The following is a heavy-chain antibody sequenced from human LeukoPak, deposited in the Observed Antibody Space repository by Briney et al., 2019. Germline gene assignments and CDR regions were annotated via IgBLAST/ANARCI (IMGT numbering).Heavy chain of an antibody. CDR3: TRDGGTWNGPNFDY. CDR1: GLTFSSHW. Sequence: GGSLRLSCAASGLTFSSHWMHWVRQAPGRGLEWLSYISSSSATIYYADSLKGRFTISRDNAKNSLYLQMNGLRAEDTAVYYCTRDGGTWNGPNFDYWGQGNLVTVSS. V-gene: IGHV3-48*01. D-gene: IGHD1-1*01. CDR2: ISSSSATI. J-gene: IGHJ4*02.